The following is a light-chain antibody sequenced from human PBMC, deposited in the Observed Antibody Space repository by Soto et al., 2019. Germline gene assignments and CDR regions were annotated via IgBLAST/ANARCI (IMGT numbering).Light chain of an antibody. V-gene: IGKV3-15*01. CDR3: QQSRT. CDR1: QNVGGS. CDR2: RAS. J-gene: IGKJ2*01. Sequence: VLTQSPATLSVSTGESATLSCRASQNVGGSVAWYQQKPGQAPRLLIYRASTRATGIPARFSGSGSGTEFTLTISSLQSEDFAIYYCQQSRTFAQGTKVDI.